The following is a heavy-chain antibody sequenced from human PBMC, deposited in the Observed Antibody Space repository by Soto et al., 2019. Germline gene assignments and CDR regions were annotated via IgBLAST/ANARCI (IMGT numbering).Heavy chain of an antibody. CDR2: INSDGSST. Sequence: EVQLVESGGGLVQPGGSLRLSCAASGFTFSSYWMHWVRQAPGKGLVWVSRINSDGSSTSYADSVKGRFTISRDNAKHTLYLQMNSLRAEDTAVYYCARVGDSGWYSYYYYLDVWGKGTTVTVSS. CDR3: ARVGDSGWYSYYYYLDV. J-gene: IGHJ6*03. V-gene: IGHV3-74*01. D-gene: IGHD6-19*01. CDR1: GFTFSSYW.